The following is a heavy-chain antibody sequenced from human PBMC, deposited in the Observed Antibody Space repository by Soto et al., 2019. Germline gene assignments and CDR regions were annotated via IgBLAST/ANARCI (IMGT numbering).Heavy chain of an antibody. D-gene: IGHD6-13*01. CDR3: ARDGEGRAAARMVS. CDR1: GGSFSSYS. Sequence: GASVKVSCKASGGSFSSYSISWVRQAPGQGLEWMGRTIPLLNIANYAQKFQGRVTISRDKSANTAYMELSSLRFEDTAVYYCARDGEGRAAARMVSWGQGTLVTVSS. V-gene: IGHV1-69*04. CDR2: TIPLLNIA. J-gene: IGHJ5*02.